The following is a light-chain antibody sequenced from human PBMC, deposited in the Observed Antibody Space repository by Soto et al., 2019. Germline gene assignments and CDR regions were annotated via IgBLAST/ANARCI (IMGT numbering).Light chain of an antibody. CDR1: QSISSW. J-gene: IGKJ1*01. CDR2: DAS. V-gene: IGKV1-5*01. Sequence: DIQMTQSPSTLSASVGDRVTITCRASQSISSWLAWYQQKPGKAPKLLIYDASSLESGVPSRFSGSGSGTEVTRTISSLQPDDFATYYFQQYNSYSWTFGQGTKVEIK. CDR3: QQYNSYSWT.